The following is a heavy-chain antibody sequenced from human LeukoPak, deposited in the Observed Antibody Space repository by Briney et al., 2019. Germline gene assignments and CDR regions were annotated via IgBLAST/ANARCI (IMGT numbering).Heavy chain of an antibody. Sequence: PGGSLSLSCVASGLHFHDSAMHWVRQAPGKGLEWVSLISAYGGSTFSADSVKGRFNISRDNSKNSLYLQIDRLRRECTAMYYGAKESGKFDNWGQGNLGAVSS. CDR3: AKESGKFDN. V-gene: IGHV3-43*02. CDR1: GLHFHDSA. CDR2: ISAYGGST. D-gene: IGHD3-16*01. J-gene: IGHJ1*01.